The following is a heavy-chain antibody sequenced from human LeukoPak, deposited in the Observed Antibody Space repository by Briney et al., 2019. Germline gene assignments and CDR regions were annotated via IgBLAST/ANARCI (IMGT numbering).Heavy chain of an antibody. Sequence: GGSLRLSCAASGFTFSSYGMHWVRQAPGKGLEWVAFIRYDGSNKYYADSVKGRFTISRDNSKNTLYLQMNSLRAEDTAVYYCASDGDYSPFNFDYWGQGTLVTVSS. J-gene: IGHJ4*02. D-gene: IGHD4-17*01. CDR3: ASDGDYSPFNFDY. CDR1: GFTFSSYG. CDR2: IRYDGSNK. V-gene: IGHV3-30*02.